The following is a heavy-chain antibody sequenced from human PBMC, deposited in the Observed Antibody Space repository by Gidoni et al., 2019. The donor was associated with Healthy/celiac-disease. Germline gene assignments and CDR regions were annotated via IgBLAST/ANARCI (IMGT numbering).Heavy chain of an antibody. D-gene: IGHD2-21*01. CDR1: GYTFTSYD. Sequence: QVQLVQSGAEVKKPGASVKVSCKASGYTFTSYDINWVRQATGQGLEWMGWMNPNSGNTGYAQKFQGRVTMTRNTSISTAYMELSSLRSEDTAVYYCARGVVVVIATGAPRVWFDPWGQGTLVTVSS. CDR2: MNPNSGNT. V-gene: IGHV1-8*01. CDR3: ARGVVVVIATGAPRVWFDP. J-gene: IGHJ5*02.